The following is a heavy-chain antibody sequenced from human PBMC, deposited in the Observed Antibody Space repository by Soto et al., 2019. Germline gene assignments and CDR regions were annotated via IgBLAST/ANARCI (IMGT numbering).Heavy chain of an antibody. CDR1: GYTFTGYY. Sequence: ASVKVSCKASGYTFTGYYMHWVRQAPGQGLEWMGWINPNSGGTNYAQKFQGRVTMTRDTSISTAYMELSRLRSDDTAVYYCARSIAVADPFDYWRQGTLVTVSS. CDR3: ARSIAVADPFDY. V-gene: IGHV1-2*02. CDR2: INPNSGGT. J-gene: IGHJ4*02. D-gene: IGHD6-19*01.